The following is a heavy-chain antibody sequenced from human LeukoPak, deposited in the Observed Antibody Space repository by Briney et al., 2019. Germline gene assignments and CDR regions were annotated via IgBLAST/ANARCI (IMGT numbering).Heavy chain of an antibody. CDR3: ARDVRFGANWFDP. V-gene: IGHV1-69*13. J-gene: IGHJ5*02. CDR1: GGTFSSYA. D-gene: IGHD3-10*01. Sequence: ASVKVSCKASGGTFSSYAISWVRQAPGQGLEWMGGIIPIFGTANYAQKFQGRVTITADESTSTAYMELSSLRSEDTAVYYCARDVRFGANWFDPWGQGTLDTVSS. CDR2: IIPIFGTA.